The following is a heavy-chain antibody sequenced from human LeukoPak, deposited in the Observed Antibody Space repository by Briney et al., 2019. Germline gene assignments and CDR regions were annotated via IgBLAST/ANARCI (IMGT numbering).Heavy chain of an antibody. CDR1: GGSFSGYY. D-gene: IGHD3-10*01. J-gene: IGHJ5*02. Sequence: PSETLSLTCAVYGGSFSGYYWSWIRQPPGKGLEWIGEINHSGSTNYNPSLKSRVTISVDTSKNQFSLKLSSVTAADTAVYYCAGGTQTYYYGSGSYYWFDPWGQGTLVTVSS. V-gene: IGHV4-34*01. CDR3: AGGTQTYYYGSGSYYWFDP. CDR2: INHSGST.